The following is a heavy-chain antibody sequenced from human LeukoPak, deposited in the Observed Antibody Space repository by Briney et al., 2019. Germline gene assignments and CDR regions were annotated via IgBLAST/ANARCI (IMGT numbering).Heavy chain of an antibody. Sequence: PSETLSLTCAVYGGSFSGYYWSWIRQPPGKGLEWIGEINHSRSTKYNPSLKSRVTISVDTSKNQFSLKLSSVTAADTAVYYCAREGLNMVRGVIPKEAWGWFDPWGQGTLVTVSS. CDR3: AREGLNMVRGVIPKEAWGWFDP. V-gene: IGHV4-34*01. CDR1: GGSFSGYY. D-gene: IGHD3-10*01. J-gene: IGHJ5*02. CDR2: INHSRST.